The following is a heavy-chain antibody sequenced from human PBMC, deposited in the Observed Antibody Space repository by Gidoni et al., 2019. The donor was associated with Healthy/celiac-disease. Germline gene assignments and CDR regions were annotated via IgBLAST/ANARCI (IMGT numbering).Heavy chain of an antibody. V-gene: IGHV1-46*01. CDR2: INPSGGST. CDR1: GYTFTSYY. J-gene: IGHJ4*02. CDR3: ARDPEGILTGYCFDY. Sequence: QVQLVQSGAEVKKPGASVKVSCKASGYTFTSYYMHWVRQAPGQGLEWMGIINPSGGSTSYAQKFQGRVTMTRDTSTSTVYMELSSLRSEDTAVYYCARDPEGILTGYCFDYWGQGTLVTVSS. D-gene: IGHD3-9*01.